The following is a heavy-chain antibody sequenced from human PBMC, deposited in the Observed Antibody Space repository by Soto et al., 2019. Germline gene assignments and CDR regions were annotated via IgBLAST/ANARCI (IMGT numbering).Heavy chain of an antibody. CDR3: ARGGRHESGGYYLPFSGMDF. CDR1: GYTFTSYV. CDR2: ISAYNGNT. V-gene: IGHV1-18*01. D-gene: IGHD3-22*01. Sequence: ASVKVSCKASGYTFTSYVISWVRQAPGQGLEWMGWISAYNGNTNYAQKLQGRVTMTTDTSTSTAYMELRSLRSDDTAVYYCARGGRHESGGYYLPFSGMDFWGQGTTVTFAS. J-gene: IGHJ6*02.